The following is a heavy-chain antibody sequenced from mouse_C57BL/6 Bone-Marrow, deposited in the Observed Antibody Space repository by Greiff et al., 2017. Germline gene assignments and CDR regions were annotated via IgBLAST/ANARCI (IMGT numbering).Heavy chain of an antibody. CDR1: GYTFTSYW. CDR2: IDPYDSYT. D-gene: IGHD2-5*01. Sequence: QVQLQQPGAELVRPGASVKLSCKASGYTFTSYWMHWVKQRTGQGLEWIGVIDPYDSYTNYNQKLKGKATLTVDTSSITAYMQLSSLTSEYSAVYYCSSATIVTTYYIDYWGQGTPLTVSS. J-gene: IGHJ2*01. V-gene: IGHV1-59*01. CDR3: SSATIVTTYYIDY.